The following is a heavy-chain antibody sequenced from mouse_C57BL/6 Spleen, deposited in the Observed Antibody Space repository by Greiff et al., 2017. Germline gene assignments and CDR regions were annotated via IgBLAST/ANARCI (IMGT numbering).Heavy chain of an antibody. J-gene: IGHJ1*03. CDR3: ARQTFFHDYDWYFDV. CDR1: GFTFSDYG. CDR2: ISNLAYSI. Sequence: EVMLVESGGGLVQPGGSLKLSCAASGFTFSDYGMAWVRQAPRKGPEWVAFISNLAYSIYYADTVTGRFTISRENAKNTLYLEMSSLRSEDTAMYYCARQTFFHDYDWYFDVWGTGTTVTVSS. V-gene: IGHV5-15*01. D-gene: IGHD2-4*01.